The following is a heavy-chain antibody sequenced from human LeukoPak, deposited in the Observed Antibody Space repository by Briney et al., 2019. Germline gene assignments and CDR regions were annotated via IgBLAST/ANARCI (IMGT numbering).Heavy chain of an antibody. CDR1: GYSISSGYY. J-gene: IGHJ4*02. CDR2: MYNSVNT. V-gene: IGHV4-38-2*01. CDR3: ARVRDGNDIDY. D-gene: IGHD5-24*01. Sequence: SETLSLTCAVSGYSISSGYYWSWIRQPPGKGLEWIGYMYNSVNTKYNPSLKSRVTISGDTSKNQFSLKLSSVTAADTAVYYCARVRDGNDIDYWGQGTLVTVSS.